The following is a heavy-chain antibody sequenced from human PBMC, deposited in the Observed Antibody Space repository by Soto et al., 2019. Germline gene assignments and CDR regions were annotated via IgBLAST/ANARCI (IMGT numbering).Heavy chain of an antibody. CDR3: ASEYCSGGRCYYYGMDV. CDR1: GFTFSTYG. CDR2: IWYDGSNK. D-gene: IGHD2-15*01. Sequence: GSLRLSCAASGFTFSTYGMHWVRQAPDKGLEWVAVIWYDGSNKYYADSVKGRFTISRDNSKNTLYLQMNSLRAEDTAVYYCASEYCSGGRCYYYGMDVWGQGTTVTVSS. J-gene: IGHJ6*02. V-gene: IGHV3-33*01.